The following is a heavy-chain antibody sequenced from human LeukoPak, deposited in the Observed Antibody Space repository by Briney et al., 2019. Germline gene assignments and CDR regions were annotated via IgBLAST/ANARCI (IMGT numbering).Heavy chain of an antibody. Sequence: PSETLSLTCTVSDGSISSSSYYWGWIRQPPGKGLEWIGSIYYSGSTYYNPSLKSRVTISVDTSKNQFSLKLSPVTAADTAVYYCARVGVVVVAAISGAFDIWGQGTMVTVSS. CDR3: ARVGVVVVAAISGAFDI. D-gene: IGHD2-15*01. CDR1: DGSISSSSYY. CDR2: IYYSGST. J-gene: IGHJ3*02. V-gene: IGHV4-39*07.